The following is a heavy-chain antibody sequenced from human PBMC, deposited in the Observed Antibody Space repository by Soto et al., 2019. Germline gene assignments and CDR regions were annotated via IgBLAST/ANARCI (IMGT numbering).Heavy chain of an antibody. CDR2: ILFDGSNK. D-gene: IGHD3-22*01. CDR3: ALGDSSGYYHEYFQH. J-gene: IGHJ1*01. CDR1: GFTFSTYD. Sequence: VQLVESGGGVVQPGRSLRLSCAASGFTFSTYDMHWVRQAPGKGLEWVAVILFDGSNKYYADSVKGRFTISRDNSKNTLYLQMNSLRAEDTAVYYCALGDSSGYYHEYFQHWGQGTLVTVSS. V-gene: IGHV3-33*01.